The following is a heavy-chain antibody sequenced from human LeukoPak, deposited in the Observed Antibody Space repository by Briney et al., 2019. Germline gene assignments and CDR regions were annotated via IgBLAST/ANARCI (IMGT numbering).Heavy chain of an antibody. CDR2: ISSSSSSI. CDR3: ARGEDWFDP. Sequence: PGGSLRLSCAASGFTFSNFEMNWVRQAPGKGLEWVSYISSSSSSIYYADSVKGRFTISRDNAKNSLYLQMNSLRAEDTAVYYCARGEDWFDPWGQGTLVTVSS. CDR1: GFTFSNFE. V-gene: IGHV3-48*03. J-gene: IGHJ5*02. D-gene: IGHD1-26*01.